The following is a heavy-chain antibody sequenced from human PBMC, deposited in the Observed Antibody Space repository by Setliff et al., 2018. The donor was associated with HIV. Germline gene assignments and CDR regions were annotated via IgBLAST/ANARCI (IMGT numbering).Heavy chain of an antibody. V-gene: IGHV1-18*01. CDR2: ISAYNGDT. CDR1: GYTFSSYG. J-gene: IGHJ3*02. D-gene: IGHD5-12*01. CDR3: GAGGYQNAFDI. Sequence: WASVKVSCKASGYTFSSYGISWVRQAPGQGLEWVGWISAYNGDTKYAQKLQGRVTTTTDTSTSTAYMELRSLRSDDTAVYYCGAGGYQNAFDIWGQGTMVTVSS.